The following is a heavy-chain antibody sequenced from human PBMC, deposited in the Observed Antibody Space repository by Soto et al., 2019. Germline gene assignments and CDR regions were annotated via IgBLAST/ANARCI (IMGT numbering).Heavy chain of an antibody. CDR2: IYYSGST. Sequence: PSETLSLTCTVSGGSISSYYWSWIRQPPGKGLEWIGYIYYSGSTNYNPSLKSRVTISVDTSKNQFSLKLSSVTAADTAVYYCARAHPDYGDENYYYYGMDVWGQGTTVTVSS. V-gene: IGHV4-59*01. CDR3: ARAHPDYGDENYYYYGMDV. D-gene: IGHD4-17*01. J-gene: IGHJ6*02. CDR1: GGSISSYY.